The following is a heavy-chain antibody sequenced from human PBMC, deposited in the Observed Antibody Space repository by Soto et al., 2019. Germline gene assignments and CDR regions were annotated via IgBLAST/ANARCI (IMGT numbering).Heavy chain of an antibody. Sequence: QVQLQESGPGLVQPSGTLSLTCAVSGDSINNSHWWSWFRQTPGSGLEWIGETYHSGTTNYNPSLKTRVTISIDKSKNQFSLKMNSVTAADTAVYYCAREVNSSPARGPNWFDPWGQGTLVTVSS. V-gene: IGHV4-4*02. CDR1: GDSINNSHW. CDR3: AREVNSSPARGPNWFDP. CDR2: TYHSGTT. J-gene: IGHJ5*02. D-gene: IGHD6-13*01.